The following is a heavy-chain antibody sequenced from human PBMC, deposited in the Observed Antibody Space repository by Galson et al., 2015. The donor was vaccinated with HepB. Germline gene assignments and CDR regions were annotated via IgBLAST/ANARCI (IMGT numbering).Heavy chain of an antibody. CDR1: GFTFSSYT. V-gene: IGHV3-21*01. CDR3: ARSRFDFWSGYDYYMDV. D-gene: IGHD3-3*01. J-gene: IGHJ6*03. Sequence: SLRLSCAASGFTFSSYTMKWVRQAPGKGLEWVSSITSSSSYKYYADSVRGRFTISRDNAKNSLHLQMNSLRAEDTAVYYCARSRFDFWSGYDYYMDVWGKGTTVTVSS. CDR2: ITSSSSYK.